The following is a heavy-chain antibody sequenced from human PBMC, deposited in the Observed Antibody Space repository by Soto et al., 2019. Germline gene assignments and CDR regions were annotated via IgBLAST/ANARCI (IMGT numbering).Heavy chain of an antibody. V-gene: IGHV3-74*01. CDR2: IVSDGSRT. Sequence: GGSLRLSCVGSGFTFSRYWMHWVRQVPGKGLVWVSNIVSDGSRTTYADSVKGRFTISRDNAKNTLYLQMDSLRVEDTAVYYCARDANAETFDYWGQGTLVTVSS. CDR1: GFTFSRYW. CDR3: ARDANAETFDY. J-gene: IGHJ4*02.